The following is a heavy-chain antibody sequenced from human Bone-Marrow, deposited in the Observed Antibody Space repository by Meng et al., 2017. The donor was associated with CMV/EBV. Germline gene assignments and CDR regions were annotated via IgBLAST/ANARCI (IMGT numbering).Heavy chain of an antibody. J-gene: IGHJ4*02. CDR2: IYHSGST. Sequence: CPLSVSSITGGAYSWSWIRQPPGKGLEWIGYIYHSGSTPYNPSLKSRVTISVDRSRHQFSLILTSVTAADTAVYYCAREAFGFGFDFWGQGTLVTVSS. D-gene: IGHD3-10*01. V-gene: IGHV4-30-2*01. CDR3: AREAFGFGFDF. CDR1: VSSITGGAYS.